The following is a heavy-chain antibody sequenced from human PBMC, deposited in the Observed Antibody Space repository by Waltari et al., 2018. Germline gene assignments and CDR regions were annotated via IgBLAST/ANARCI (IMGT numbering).Heavy chain of an antibody. Sequence: QVQLVQSGAEVKKPGSSVKVSCKASGGTFSSYAISWVRQAPGQGLEWMGRSIPIFGTANYAQKFQGRVTITADKSTSTAYMELSSLRSEDTAVYYCARGYILDDFWSGRFDYWGQGTLVTVSS. J-gene: IGHJ4*02. D-gene: IGHD3-3*01. CDR2: SIPIFGTA. V-gene: IGHV1-69*08. CDR3: ARGYILDDFWSGRFDY. CDR1: GGTFSSYA.